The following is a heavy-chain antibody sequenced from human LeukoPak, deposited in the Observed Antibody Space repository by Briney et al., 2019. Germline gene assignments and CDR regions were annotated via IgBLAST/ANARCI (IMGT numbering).Heavy chain of an antibody. CDR2: IIPIFGTA. D-gene: IGHD2-2*01. Sequence: ASVKVSCKASGGTFSSYAISWVRQAPGQGLEWMGGIIPIFGTANYAQKFQGRVTITADKSTSTAYMELSSLRSVDTAVYCCARGPPLRYCSSTSCSYYYYYYGMDVWGKGTTVTVSS. V-gene: IGHV1-69*06. CDR1: GGTFSSYA. J-gene: IGHJ6*04. CDR3: ARGPPLRYCSSTSCSYYYYYYGMDV.